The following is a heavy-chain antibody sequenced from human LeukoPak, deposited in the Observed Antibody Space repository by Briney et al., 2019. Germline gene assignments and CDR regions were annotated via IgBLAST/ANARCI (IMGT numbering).Heavy chain of an antibody. Sequence: GASVKVSCKASGYTFTDYYMHWVRQAPGQGLEWMGWINPYSGGTNYAQKLQGRVTMTTDTSTSTAYMELRSLRSDDTAMYYCAKDTFDYWGQGTLVTVSS. CDR1: GYTFTDYY. CDR3: AKDTFDY. J-gene: IGHJ4*02. V-gene: IGHV1-2*02. CDR2: INPYSGGT.